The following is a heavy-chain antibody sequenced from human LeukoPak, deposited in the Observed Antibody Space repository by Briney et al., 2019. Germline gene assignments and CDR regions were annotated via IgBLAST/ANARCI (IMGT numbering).Heavy chain of an antibody. Sequence: SETLSLTCTVSGGSISSSSYYWGWIRQPPGKGLEWIGSIYYSGSTYYNPSLKSRVTISVDTSKNQFSLKLSSVTAADTAVYYCARDVAAADSDYFDYWGQGTLVTVSS. V-gene: IGHV4-39*02. CDR3: ARDVAAADSDYFDY. J-gene: IGHJ4*02. CDR1: GGSISSSSYY. D-gene: IGHD6-13*01. CDR2: IYYSGST.